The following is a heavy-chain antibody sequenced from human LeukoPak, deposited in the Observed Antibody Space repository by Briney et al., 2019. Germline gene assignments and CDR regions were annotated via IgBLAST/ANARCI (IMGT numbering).Heavy chain of an antibody. CDR2: VSPPGGGT. J-gene: IGHJ4*02. CDR1: GFTFSNHG. V-gene: IGHV3-23*01. Sequence: GGSLRLSCAASGFTFSNHGMNWVRQAPGKGLEWLSGVSPPGGGTYYADSVKGRFTISRDDSKNTLSLQMNSLRVEDTATYYCARDLAWGAFDYWGQGTLVTVSS. CDR3: ARDLAWGAFDY. D-gene: IGHD7-27*01.